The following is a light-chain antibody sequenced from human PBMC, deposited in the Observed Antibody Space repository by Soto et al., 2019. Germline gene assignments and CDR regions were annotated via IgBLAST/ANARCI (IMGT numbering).Light chain of an antibody. V-gene: IGKV1-5*03. CDR2: MAS. CDR1: QSISSW. CDR3: QQYNSYRRT. J-gene: IGKJ1*01. Sequence: DIQMTQSPSTLSASVGDRVTITCRASQSISSWLAWYQQKPGKAPKLLIYMASSLESGVPSRFSGSGSGTEFTLTISSLQPDDFATYYCQQYNSYRRTFGQGTKVEIK.